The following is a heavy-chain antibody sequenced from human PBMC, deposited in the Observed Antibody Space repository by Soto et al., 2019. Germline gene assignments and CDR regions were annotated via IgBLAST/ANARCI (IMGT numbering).Heavy chain of an antibody. CDR3: ARLPRDCNKTSCYYADH. J-gene: IGHJ4*02. Sequence: GDSLKISCRGSGDDFNTNWFGLVRQLHGRGLEWVGIMYPGDSDTRYNPSLQGHVTLSVDVTVSTAFLQWRSLETSDTGMYFCARLPRDCNKTSCYYADHWGQGTQVTVSS. CDR1: GDDFNTNW. CDR2: MYPGDSDT. D-gene: IGHD3-3*01. V-gene: IGHV5-51*01.